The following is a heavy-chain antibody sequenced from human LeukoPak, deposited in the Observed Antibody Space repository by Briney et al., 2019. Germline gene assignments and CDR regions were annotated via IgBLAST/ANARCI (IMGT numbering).Heavy chain of an antibody. CDR1: GFFVSDNY. CDR2: IYSGGST. D-gene: IGHD2-15*01. V-gene: IGHV3-53*01. CDR3: ARAACSGVSCYGADFYYYMDV. Sequence: GGSLRLSCAASGFFVSDNYMAWVRQAPEKGLESVSTIYSGGSTYYARSVEGRFVISRDTSKNSFFLQMDGLRVEDTAVYFCARAACSGVSCYGADFYYYMDVWGEGTTVTVSS. J-gene: IGHJ6*03.